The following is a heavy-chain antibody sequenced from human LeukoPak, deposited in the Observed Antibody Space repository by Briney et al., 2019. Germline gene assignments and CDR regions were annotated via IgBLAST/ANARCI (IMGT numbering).Heavy chain of an antibody. Sequence: PSETLSLTCAVYGGSFSGYYWRWIRQPPGKGLEWIGEINHSGSTNYDPSLKSRVTISVDTSKNQFSLKLSSVTAADTAVYYCARRHHPNYYGSGRGLNWFDPWGQGTLVTVSS. CDR1: GGSFSGYY. J-gene: IGHJ5*02. V-gene: IGHV4-34*01. CDR2: INHSGST. D-gene: IGHD3-10*01. CDR3: ARRHHPNYYGSGRGLNWFDP.